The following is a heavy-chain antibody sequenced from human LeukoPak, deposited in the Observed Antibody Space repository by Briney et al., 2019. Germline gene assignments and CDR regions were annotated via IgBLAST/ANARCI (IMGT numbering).Heavy chain of an antibody. CDR2: IYSGGST. Sequence: GGSLRLSCAASGFTVSSNYMNWVRQAPGKGLEWVSIIYSGGSTYYADSVKGRFTISRDNSKNTLYLQMNSLGAEDTAVYYCAKVATAVAGTEDSWGQGTLVTVSS. CDR3: AKVATAVAGTEDS. J-gene: IGHJ4*02. D-gene: IGHD6-19*01. V-gene: IGHV3-66*01. CDR1: GFTVSSNY.